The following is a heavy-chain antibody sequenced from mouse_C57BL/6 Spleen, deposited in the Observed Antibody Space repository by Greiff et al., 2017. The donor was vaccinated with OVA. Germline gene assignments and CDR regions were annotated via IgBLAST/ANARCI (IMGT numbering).Heavy chain of an antibody. J-gene: IGHJ4*01. CDR1: GFTFSSYG. Sequence: EVQGVESGGDLVKPGGSLKLSCAASGFTFSSYGMSWVRQTPDKRLEGVGTISSGGSYTYYPDSVKGRFTISRDNAKNTLYLQMSSLKSEDTAMYYCERQSNPRAMDYWGQGTSVTVSS. V-gene: IGHV5-6*01. CDR3: ERQSNPRAMDY. D-gene: IGHD2-5*01. CDR2: ISSGGSYT.